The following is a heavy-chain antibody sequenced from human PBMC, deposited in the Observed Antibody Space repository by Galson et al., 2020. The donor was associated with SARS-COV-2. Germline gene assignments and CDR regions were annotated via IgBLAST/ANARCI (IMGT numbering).Heavy chain of an antibody. CDR1: GFTSSNYW. J-gene: IGHJ3*02. Sequence: TGGSLRLSCAASGFTSSNYWMTWVRQAPGKGLEWVANINEGGSETHYVDSVKGRFTISRDNAKNSLYLQMNSLRAEDTALYYCARDVSPYCTSAICYDAFDIWGQGTKVTVSS. CDR3: ARDVSPYCTSAICYDAFDI. D-gene: IGHD2-2*01. V-gene: IGHV3-7*01. CDR2: INEGGSET.